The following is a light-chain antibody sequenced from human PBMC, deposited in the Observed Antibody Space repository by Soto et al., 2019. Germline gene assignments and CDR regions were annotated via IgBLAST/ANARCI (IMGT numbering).Light chain of an antibody. CDR2: AAS. CDR3: QQSYSIPWT. J-gene: IGKJ1*01. Sequence: DIQMTHSPSSLSASVGYRVTITCRASQSISSPLNWYQQKLGKAPKVLIYAASSLESGVPSRFSGSGSGTDFTLTISSLQPEDFATYYCQQSYSIPWTFGQGTKVDIK. CDR1: QSISSP. V-gene: IGKV1-39*01.